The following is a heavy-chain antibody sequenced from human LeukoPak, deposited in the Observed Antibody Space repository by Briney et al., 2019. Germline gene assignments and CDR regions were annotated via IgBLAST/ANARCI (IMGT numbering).Heavy chain of an antibody. V-gene: IGHV3-23*01. CDR2: ISRSGEST. Sequence: HPGGSLRLSCAASGFTFSGFAMSWIRQAPGKGLEWVSSISRSGESTFYADSVRGRFTISRDNSKNTVSLQMESLRAEDTALYYCAKDYAVGSIDYWGQGTLVTVSS. CDR3: AKDYAVGSIDY. CDR1: GFTFSGFA. D-gene: IGHD3-16*01. J-gene: IGHJ4*02.